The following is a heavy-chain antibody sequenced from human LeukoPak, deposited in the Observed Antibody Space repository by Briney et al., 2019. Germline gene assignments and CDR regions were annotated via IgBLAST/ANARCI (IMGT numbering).Heavy chain of an antibody. CDR2: IRSKANSYAT. J-gene: IGHJ5*02. CDR1: GFTFSGSA. D-gene: IGHD6-13*01. CDR3: TRRAAGGYFDP. Sequence: PGGSLRLSCAASGFTFSGSAMDWVRQASGKGLEWVGRIRSKANSYATAYAASVKGRFTISRDDSKNTAYLQMISLKTEDTAVYYCTRRAAGGYFDPWGQGTLVAVSS. V-gene: IGHV3-73*01.